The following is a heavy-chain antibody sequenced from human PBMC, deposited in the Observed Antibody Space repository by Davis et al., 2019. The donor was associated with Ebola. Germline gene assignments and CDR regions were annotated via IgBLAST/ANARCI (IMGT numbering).Heavy chain of an antibody. Sequence: ASVKVSCKASGYTFTSYYMHWVRQAPGQGLEWMGIINPSGGSTSYAQKFQGRVTMTRDTSTSTVYMELSSLRSEDTAVYYCARDLITIFGVVPDAFDIWGQGTMVTVSS. D-gene: IGHD3-3*01. CDR2: INPSGGST. V-gene: IGHV1-46*01. J-gene: IGHJ3*02. CDR1: GYTFTSYY. CDR3: ARDLITIFGVVPDAFDI.